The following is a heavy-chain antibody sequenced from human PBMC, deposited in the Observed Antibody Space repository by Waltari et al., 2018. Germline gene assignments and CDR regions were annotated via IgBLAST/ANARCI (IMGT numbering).Heavy chain of an antibody. Sequence: EEQLVESGGGLVQPGDSLRLSCAASGFTFSSYWMNWVRQAPGKGPLWVLRSSSDASETTYADSVKGRLTISRDNAKNTLYLQMNRLRAEDTAVYFCARVSRRTYRSPVPGRHYYYGMDVWGQGTTVTVSS. J-gene: IGHJ6*02. CDR3: ARVSRRTYRSPVPGRHYYYGMDV. CDR1: GFTFSSYW. D-gene: IGHD1-1*01. CDR2: SSSDASET. V-gene: IGHV3-74*03.